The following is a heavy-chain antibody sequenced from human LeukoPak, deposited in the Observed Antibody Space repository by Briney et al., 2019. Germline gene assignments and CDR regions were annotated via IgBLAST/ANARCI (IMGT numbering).Heavy chain of an antibody. CDR2: IYYSGST. V-gene: IGHV4-59*01. CDR3: AREDIVVVPAATSETYYYYYGMDV. D-gene: IGHD2-2*01. J-gene: IGHJ6*02. CDR1: GVSISSYY. Sequence: SETLSLTCTVSGVSISSYYWSWIRQPPGKGLEWIGYIYYSGSTNYNPSLKSRVTISVDTSKNQFSLKLSSVTAADTAVYYCAREDIVVVPAATSETYYYYYGMDVWGQGTTVTVSS.